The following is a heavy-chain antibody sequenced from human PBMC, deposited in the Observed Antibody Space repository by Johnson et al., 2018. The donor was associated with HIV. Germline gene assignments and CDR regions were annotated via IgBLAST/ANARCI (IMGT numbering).Heavy chain of an antibody. CDR2: IWYDGSNK. CDR3: AREVNAFDI. Sequence: QVQLVESGGGVVQPGRSLRLSCAASGFTFSSYAMHWVRQAPGKGLEWVAVIWYDGSNKYYADSVKGRFTFSRDNAKTTLYLQMNSLRAEDTAVYYCAREVNAFDIWGQGTVVTVSS. J-gene: IGHJ3*02. D-gene: IGHD3-22*01. V-gene: IGHV3-30*04. CDR1: GFTFSSYA.